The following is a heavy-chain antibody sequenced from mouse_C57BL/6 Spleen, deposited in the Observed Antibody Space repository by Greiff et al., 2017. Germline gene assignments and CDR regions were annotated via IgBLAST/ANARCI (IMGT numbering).Heavy chain of an antibody. CDR3: ARLGGYAMDY. CDR1: GYTFTSYG. CDR2: IYPRSGNT. Sequence: VQLQQSGAELARPGASVKLSCKASGYTFTSYGISWVKQRTGQGLEWIGEIYPRSGNTYYNEKFKGKATLTADKSSSTAYMQLSSLTSEDSAVYYCARLGGYAMDYWGQGTSVTVSS. D-gene: IGHD3-1*01. J-gene: IGHJ4*01. V-gene: IGHV1-81*01.